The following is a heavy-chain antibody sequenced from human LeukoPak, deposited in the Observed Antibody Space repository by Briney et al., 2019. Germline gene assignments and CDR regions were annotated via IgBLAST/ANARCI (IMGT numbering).Heavy chain of an antibody. V-gene: IGHV4-39*07. CDR3: TAEKNGSPHY. CDR2: IYYTGST. Sequence: SETLSLTCTVSRGSVSSSIYYWSWVRQPPGKGLEWIASIYYTGSTYYNPSLKSRVTISLDMSKNEFFLTMTSVTAADTAVYFCTAEKNGSPHYWGQGTQDTVSS. J-gene: IGHJ4*02. D-gene: IGHD2-8*01. CDR1: RGSVSSSIYY.